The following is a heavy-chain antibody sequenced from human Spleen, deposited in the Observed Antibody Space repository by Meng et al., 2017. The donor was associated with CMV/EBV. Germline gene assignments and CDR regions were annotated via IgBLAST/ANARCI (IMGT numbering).Heavy chain of an antibody. CDR2: IIPILGIA. CDR3: ASLGGIDFDY. D-gene: IGHD4-23*01. Sequence: KVSCKASGGTFSTYAINWVRQAPGQGLEWMGRIIPILGIANYAQKFQGRVTITADKSTSTAYMELSSLRSEDTAVYYCASLGGIDFDYWGQGTLVTV. J-gene: IGHJ4*02. CDR1: GGTFSTYA. V-gene: IGHV1-69*04.